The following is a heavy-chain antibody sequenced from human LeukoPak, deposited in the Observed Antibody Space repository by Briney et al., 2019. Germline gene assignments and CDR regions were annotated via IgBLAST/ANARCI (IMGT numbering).Heavy chain of an antibody. Sequence: GGSLRLSCAASGFTFDDYTMHWARQAPGKGLEWVSLISWDGGSTYYADSVKGRFTISRDDRKNSLYLQMKSLRTEDTALYYCAAGGRNSGSLFDYWGQGTLVTVSS. CDR2: ISWDGGST. CDR1: GFTFDDYT. V-gene: IGHV3-43*01. J-gene: IGHJ4*02. D-gene: IGHD1-26*01. CDR3: AAGGRNSGSLFDY.